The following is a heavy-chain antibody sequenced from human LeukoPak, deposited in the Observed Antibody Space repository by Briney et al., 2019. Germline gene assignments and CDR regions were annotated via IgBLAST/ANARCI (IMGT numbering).Heavy chain of an antibody. V-gene: IGHV3-23*01. CDR3: ARDWSSFLGELSLGYFDY. D-gene: IGHD3-16*02. J-gene: IGHJ4*02. Sequence: RXSCXXXXFPFSTYAMNWVRQAPGKGLEWVSAITGSGGFTQYADSVKGRFTISRDNSKNTVYLQMNSLRAEDTAVYYCARDWSSFLGELSLGYFDYWGQGTLVTVSS. CDR2: ITGSGGFT. CDR1: XFPFSTYA.